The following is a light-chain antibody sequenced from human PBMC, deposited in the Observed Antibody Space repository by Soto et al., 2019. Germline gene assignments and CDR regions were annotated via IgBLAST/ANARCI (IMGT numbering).Light chain of an antibody. Sequence: EVVLTQSPATLSLSPGERATLSCRASENVRTFVDWYQQKPGQAPRLLIYGASNRATGIPARFSGSGSGTDFTLTISRLEPEDFAVYFCQRYGTSQTFGQGTRVEMK. CDR1: ENVRTF. V-gene: IGKV3-11*01. CDR3: QRYGTSQT. CDR2: GAS. J-gene: IGKJ1*01.